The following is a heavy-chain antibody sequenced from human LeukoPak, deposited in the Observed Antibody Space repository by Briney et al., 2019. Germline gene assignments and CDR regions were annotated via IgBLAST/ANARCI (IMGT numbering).Heavy chain of an antibody. D-gene: IGHD6-13*01. V-gene: IGHV1-18*01. CDR1: GYTFTSYG. Sequence: ASVKVSCKASGYTFTSYGISWVRQAPGQGLEWMGWISAYNGNTNYAQKLQGRVTMTTDTSTSTAYMELRSLRSDDTAVYYCARDGGYSSSWYSHYYYYYVDVWGKGTTVTISS. CDR2: ISAYNGNT. J-gene: IGHJ6*03. CDR3: ARDGGYSSSWYSHYYYYYVDV.